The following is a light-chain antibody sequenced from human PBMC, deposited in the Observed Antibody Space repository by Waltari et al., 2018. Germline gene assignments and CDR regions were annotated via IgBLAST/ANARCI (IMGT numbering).Light chain of an antibody. CDR3: CSYGGSSTFVI. J-gene: IGLJ2*01. CDR2: QVS. Sequence: QSALTQPASVSGSPGQSITISCTGTSRDVGRFNLVPLYQQHPNKAPKLMIYQVSKRPSGLSNRFSGSKSGNTASLTISGLQAEDEAEYYCCSYGGSSTFVIFGGGTKLTVL. V-gene: IGLV2-23*02. CDR1: SRDVGRFNL.